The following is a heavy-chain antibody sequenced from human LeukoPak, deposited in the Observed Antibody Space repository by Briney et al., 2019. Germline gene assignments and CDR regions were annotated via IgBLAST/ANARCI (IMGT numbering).Heavy chain of an antibody. CDR3: AKTAYITASVYGDYPGYYFDS. CDR1: GGSISSYY. CDR2: IYTTGGT. J-gene: IGHJ4*02. Sequence: SETLSLTCTVSGGSISSYYWSWIRQPAGKGLEWIGRIYTTGGTNYNPSLKSRVTISVDTSRNQFSLNLTSVTAADTAVYYCAKTAYITASVYGDYPGYYFDSWGQGTLVTVSS. V-gene: IGHV4-4*07. D-gene: IGHD4-17*01.